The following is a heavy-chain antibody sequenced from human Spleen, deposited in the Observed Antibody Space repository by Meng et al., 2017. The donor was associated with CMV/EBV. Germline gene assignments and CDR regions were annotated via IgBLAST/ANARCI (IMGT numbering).Heavy chain of an antibody. J-gene: IGHJ4*02. V-gene: IGHV3-11*04. CDR1: GFTFSDYY. D-gene: IGHD6-13*01. CDR2: ISSSGSTI. Sequence: SGFTFSDYYVSWIRQAPGKGLEWVSYISSSGSTIYYADSVKGRFTISRDNAKNSLYLQMNSLRAEDTAVYYCAREPYTSNWYQNFDYWGQGTLVTVSS. CDR3: AREPYTSNWYQNFDY.